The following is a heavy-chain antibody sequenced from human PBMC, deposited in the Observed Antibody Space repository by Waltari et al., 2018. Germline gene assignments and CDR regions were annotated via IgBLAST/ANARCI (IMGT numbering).Heavy chain of an antibody. D-gene: IGHD3-10*01. CDR1: NGSITSFF. CDR2: IYYTGST. Sequence: QVQLQESCPGQVKPSETLSLTCTVSNGSITSFFWNWIRQSPGKGLEWIGYIYYTGSTDYNPSLKSRVTISVDTTNNQFSLRLNSVTAADTGVYYCARGRIHYTSNWFDPWGQGTLVTVSS. CDR3: ARGRIHYTSNWFDP. V-gene: IGHV4-59*01. J-gene: IGHJ5*02.